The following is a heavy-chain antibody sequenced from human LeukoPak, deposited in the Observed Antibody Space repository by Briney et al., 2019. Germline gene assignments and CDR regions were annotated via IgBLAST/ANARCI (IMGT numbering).Heavy chain of an antibody. D-gene: IGHD6-19*01. Sequence: PGGSLRLSCAASGFTFSSYWMSWVRQAPGKGLEWVSVIYSGGSTYYADSVKGRFTISRDNSKNTLDLQMNSLRAEDTAVYFCAKGRGGSGWYIDYWGQGTLVTVSS. CDR1: GFTFSSYW. J-gene: IGHJ4*02. V-gene: IGHV3-23*03. CDR2: IYSGGST. CDR3: AKGRGGSGWYIDY.